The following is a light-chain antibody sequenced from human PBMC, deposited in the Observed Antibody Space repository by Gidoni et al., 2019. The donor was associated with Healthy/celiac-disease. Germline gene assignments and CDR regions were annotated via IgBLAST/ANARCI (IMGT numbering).Light chain of an antibody. CDR1: QSLLDSDDGNTY. Sequence: DIVMTQTPLSLPVTPGEPASISCRSSQSLLDSDDGNTYLDWYLQKPGQSPQLLIYTPSYRASGVPDRFSGSGSGTDFTLKISRVEAEDVGVYYCMQRIEFPPWTFGQGTKVEIK. V-gene: IGKV2-40*01. CDR2: TPS. CDR3: MQRIEFPPWT. J-gene: IGKJ1*01.